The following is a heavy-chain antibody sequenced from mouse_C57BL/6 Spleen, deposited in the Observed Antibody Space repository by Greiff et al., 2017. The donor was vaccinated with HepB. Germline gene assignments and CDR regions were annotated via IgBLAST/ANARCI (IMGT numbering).Heavy chain of an antibody. Sequence: EVHLVESGGGLVKPGGSLKLSCAASGFTFSDYGMHWVRQAPEKGLEWVAYISSGSSTIYYADTVKGRFTISRDNAKNTLFLQMTSLRSEDTAMYYCAREGITTVVVDYWGQGTTLTVSS. V-gene: IGHV5-17*01. CDR1: GFTFSDYG. CDR2: ISSGSSTI. D-gene: IGHD1-1*01. J-gene: IGHJ2*01. CDR3: AREGITTVVVDY.